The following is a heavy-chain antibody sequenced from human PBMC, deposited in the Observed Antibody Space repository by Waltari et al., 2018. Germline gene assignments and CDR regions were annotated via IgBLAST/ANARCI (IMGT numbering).Heavy chain of an antibody. CDR1: GYSISSGYY. V-gene: IGHV4-38-2*01. J-gene: IGHJ4*02. CDR2: IYHSGST. CDR3: ARQHYDKREDFDY. Sequence: QVQLQESGPGLVKPSETLSLTCAVSGYSISSGYYWGWIGQPPGKGLEWIGSIYHSGSTYYNPSLKSRVTISVDTSKNQFSLKLSSVTAADTAVYYCARQHYDKREDFDYWGQGTLVTVSS. D-gene: IGHD3-22*01.